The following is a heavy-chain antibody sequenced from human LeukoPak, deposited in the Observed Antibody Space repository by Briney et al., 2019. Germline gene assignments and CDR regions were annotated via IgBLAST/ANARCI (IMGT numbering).Heavy chain of an antibody. CDR3: ARVSRYSYGAFDI. J-gene: IGHJ3*02. CDR2: IYTSGST. D-gene: IGHD5-24*01. CDR1: GGSISSGDYY. V-gene: IGHV4-61*02. Sequence: SETLSLTCTVSGGSISSGDYYWSWIRQPAGKGLEWIGRIYTSGSTNYNPSLESRVTMSVNTSKNQFSLKLSSVTAADTAVYYCARVSRYSYGAFDIWGQGTMVTVSS.